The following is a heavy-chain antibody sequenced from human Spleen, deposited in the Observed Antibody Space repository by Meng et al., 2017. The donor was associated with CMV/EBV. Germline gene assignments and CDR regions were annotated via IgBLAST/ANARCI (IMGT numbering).Heavy chain of an antibody. V-gene: IGHV1-46*01. J-gene: IGHJ4*02. D-gene: IGHD4-11*01. CDR1: TCTSYY. Sequence: TCTSYYRHWVRQAPGQGLEWMGIINPSGGSTSYAQKFQGRVTMTRDTSTSTVYMELSSLRSEDTAVYYCARADEMTTVTMSSSGLDYWGQGTLVTVSS. CDR2: INPSGGST. CDR3: ARADEMTTVTMSSSGLDY.